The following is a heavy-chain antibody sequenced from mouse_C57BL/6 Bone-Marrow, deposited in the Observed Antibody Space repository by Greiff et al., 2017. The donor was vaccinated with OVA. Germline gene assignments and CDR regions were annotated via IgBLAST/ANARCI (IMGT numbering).Heavy chain of an antibody. CDR2: IDPEDGET. D-gene: IGHD1-1*01. CDR3: AFYYGSTYFDV. V-gene: IGHV14-2*01. Sequence: VQLKESGAELVKPGASVKLSCTASGFNIKDYYMHWVKQRTEQGLEWIGRIDPEDGETEYAPKFQGKATITADTSSNTAYLQLSSLTSEDTAVYYCAFYYGSTYFDVWGTGTTVTVSS. J-gene: IGHJ1*03. CDR1: GFNIKDYY.